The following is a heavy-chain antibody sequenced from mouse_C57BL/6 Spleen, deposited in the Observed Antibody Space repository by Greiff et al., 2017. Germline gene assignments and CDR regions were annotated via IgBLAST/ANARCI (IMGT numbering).Heavy chain of an antibody. CDR3: ARGGPGPYYYAMDY. J-gene: IGHJ4*01. CDR1: GYTFTDYN. CDR2: INPNIGGT. V-gene: IGHV1-22*01. Sequence: VQLQQSGPELVKPGASVKMSCKASGYTFTDYNMHWVKQSHGKSLEWIGYINPNIGGTSYNQKFKGKATLTVNKSSSTAYMERRSLTSEDSAVYYCARGGPGPYYYAMDYWGQGTSVTVSS.